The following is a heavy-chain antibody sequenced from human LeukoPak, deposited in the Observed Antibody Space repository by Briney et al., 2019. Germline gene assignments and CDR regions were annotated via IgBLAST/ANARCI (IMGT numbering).Heavy chain of an antibody. Sequence: GASEKVSCKASGYTFTGYYMHWVRQAPGQGLEWMGCINPNSGGTNYAQKFQGRVTMTRDTSISTAYTEPSRPRSDDTAVHYCAREYVDTAMVPTFDYWGQGTLVTVSS. D-gene: IGHD5-18*01. CDR2: INPNSGGT. CDR1: GYTFTGYY. CDR3: AREYVDTAMVPTFDY. J-gene: IGHJ4*02. V-gene: IGHV1-2*02.